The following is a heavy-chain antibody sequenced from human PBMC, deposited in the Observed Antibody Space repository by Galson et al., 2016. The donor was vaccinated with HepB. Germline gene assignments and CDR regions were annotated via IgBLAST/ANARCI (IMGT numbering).Heavy chain of an antibody. CDR3: ARTAYSDY. V-gene: IGHV3-48*01. CDR1: GFTFSTYS. Sequence: SLRLSCAASGFTFSTYSMNWVRQAPGKGLEWVSYISSSSTIIYYADSVKGRFTISRDDAKNSLYLQVNSLSAEDTAVYYCARTAYSDYWGQGTLVTVSS. D-gene: IGHD4-11*01. J-gene: IGHJ4*02. CDR2: ISSSSTII.